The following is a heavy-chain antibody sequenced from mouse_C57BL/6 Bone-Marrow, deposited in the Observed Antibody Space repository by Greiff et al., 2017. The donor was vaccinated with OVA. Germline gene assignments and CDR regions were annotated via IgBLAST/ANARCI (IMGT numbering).Heavy chain of an antibody. CDR3: GGWLLHTY. J-gene: IGHJ3*01. D-gene: IGHD2-3*01. CDR2: IYPRSGNT. CDR1: GYTFTSYG. V-gene: IGHV1-81*01. Sequence: VQLQQSGAELARPGASVKLSCKASGYTFTSYGISWVKQRTGQGLEWIGEIYPRSGNTYYNEKFKGKATLTADKSSSTAYMELRSLTSEDSAVYFCGGWLLHTYWGQGTLVTVSA.